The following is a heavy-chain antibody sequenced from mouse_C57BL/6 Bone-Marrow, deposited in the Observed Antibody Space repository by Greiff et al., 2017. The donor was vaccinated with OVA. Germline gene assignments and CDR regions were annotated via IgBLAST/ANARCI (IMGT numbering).Heavy chain of an antibody. V-gene: IGHV5-6*02. D-gene: IGHD2-4*01. CDR3: ARQGAYDYDGGFAY. CDR2: ISSGGSYT. Sequence: DVMLVESGGDLVKPGGSLKLSCEASGFTFSSYGMSWVRQTPDKRLEWVATISSGGSYTSYPDSVKGRFTISRDNDKNTLYLQMSRLKSEDTAMYYCARQGAYDYDGGFAYWGQGTRVTVSA. J-gene: IGHJ3*01. CDR1: GFTFSSYG.